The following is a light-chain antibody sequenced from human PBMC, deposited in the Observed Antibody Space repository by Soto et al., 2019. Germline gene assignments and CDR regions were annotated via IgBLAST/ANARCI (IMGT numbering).Light chain of an antibody. V-gene: IGKV1-5*01. CDR3: QQYKSYSQT. CDR1: QSVTYC. J-gene: IGKJ1*01. CDR2: AAS. Sequence: IHMTQSPSTLSASVGDRVTITCRASQSVTYCLAWYQQKPGKAPKLLIYAASSLESGVPSRFSGSGSETEFTLTISSLQPEDSATYYCQQYKSYSQTFGQGTEVDI.